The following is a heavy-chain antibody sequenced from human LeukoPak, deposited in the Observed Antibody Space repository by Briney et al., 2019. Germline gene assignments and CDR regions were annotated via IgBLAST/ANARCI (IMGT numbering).Heavy chain of an antibody. CDR1: GSTFSSYA. V-gene: IGHV3-23*01. D-gene: IGHD3-22*01. Sequence: GGSLRLSCAASGSTFSSYAMSWVRQAPGKGLEWVSAISGSGGSTYYADSVKGRFTISRDNSKNTLYLQMNSLRAEDTAVYYCAKDPGHITMIVALFDYWGQGTLVTVSS. CDR3: AKDPGHITMIVALFDY. J-gene: IGHJ4*02. CDR2: ISGSGGST.